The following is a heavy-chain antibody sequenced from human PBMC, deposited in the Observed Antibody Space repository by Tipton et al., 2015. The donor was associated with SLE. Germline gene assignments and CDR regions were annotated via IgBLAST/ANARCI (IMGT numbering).Heavy chain of an antibody. CDR1: GGSFSSHY. CDR3: ARGVAERLGLDF. J-gene: IGHJ4*02. Sequence: TLSLTCTVSGGSFSSHYWSWIRHPPGKGLEWIGYISYSGNTNYNPSLKSRVTMSVDPSKMQFSLNLNSVTAADTALYFCARGVAERLGLDFWGQGSLVTVSS. V-gene: IGHV4-59*11. CDR2: ISYSGNT. D-gene: IGHD6-19*01.